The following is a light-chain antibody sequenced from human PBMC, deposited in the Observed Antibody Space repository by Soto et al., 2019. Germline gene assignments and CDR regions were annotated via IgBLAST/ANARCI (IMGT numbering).Light chain of an antibody. CDR3: SSYTSISTLYV. V-gene: IGLV2-14*01. CDR2: EVS. CDR1: NSDVGGYNY. Sequence: QSALTQPASVSGSPGQSITISCTGTNSDVGGYNYVSWYQQHPGKAPELMIYEVSHRPSGVSNRVSGSKPDNTASLTISGLQAEDEADYYCSSYTSISTLYVFGTGTKVTVL. J-gene: IGLJ1*01.